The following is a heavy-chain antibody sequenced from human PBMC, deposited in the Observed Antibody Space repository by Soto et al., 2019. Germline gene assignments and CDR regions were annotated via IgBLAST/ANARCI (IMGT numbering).Heavy chain of an antibody. J-gene: IGHJ4*02. CDR2: ISSNGGST. CDR1: GFTFSSYA. V-gene: IGHV3-64*01. D-gene: IGHD6-13*01. CDR3: ARGAAASLDY. Sequence: EVQLVESGGGLVQPGGSLRLSCAASGFTFSSYAMHWVRQAPGKGLEYVSAISSNGGSTYYANSVKGRFTISRDNSKNSLYLHMVSLRAEDMAVYYCARGAAASLDYWGQGTLVTVSS.